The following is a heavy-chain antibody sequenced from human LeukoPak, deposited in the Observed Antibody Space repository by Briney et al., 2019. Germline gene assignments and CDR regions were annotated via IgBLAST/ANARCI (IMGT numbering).Heavy chain of an antibody. CDR3: AKGGYDYIEMGYFDS. CDR2: LIGSRGST. J-gene: IGHJ4*02. D-gene: IGHD5-12*01. Sequence: GGSLRLSRAPAALSPTNYAMNWVRQAPGEGLGWVSSLIGSRGSTDDAGSVKGRFTISRDTSKDTLFLQMNSLRAEDTAIYYCAKGGYDYIEMGYFDSWGQGTVVTVSS. CDR1: ALSPTNYA. V-gene: IGHV3-23*01.